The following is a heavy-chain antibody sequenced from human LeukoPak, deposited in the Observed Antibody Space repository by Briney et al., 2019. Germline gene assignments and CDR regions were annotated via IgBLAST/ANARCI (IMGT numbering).Heavy chain of an antibody. CDR3: ARGSGRKATISIAARPRLYYFDY. J-gene: IGHJ4*02. CDR2: INHSGST. D-gene: IGHD6-6*01. CDR1: GGSFGGYY. V-gene: IGHV4-34*01. Sequence: SETLSLTCAVYGGSFGGYYWSWIRQPPGKGLEWIGEINHSGSTNYNPSLKSRVTISVDTSKNQFSLKLSSVTAADTAVYYCARGSGRKATISIAARPRLYYFDYWGQGTLVTVSS.